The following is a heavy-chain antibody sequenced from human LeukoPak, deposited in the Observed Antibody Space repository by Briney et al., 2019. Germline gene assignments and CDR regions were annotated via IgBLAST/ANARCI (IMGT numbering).Heavy chain of an antibody. CDR1: GFTFSSYS. J-gene: IGHJ4*02. V-gene: IGHV3-21*01. CDR2: ISSSSSYI. CDR3: ARSNLYLARADGSYYSDY. D-gene: IGHD1-26*01. Sequence: PAGSLRLSCAVSGFTFSSYSMNWVRQAPGKGLGWVSSISSSSSYINYADSVKGRFTISRDNAKNSLYLQMNGLRAEDTAVYYCARSNLYLARADGSYYSDYWGQGTLDTVSS.